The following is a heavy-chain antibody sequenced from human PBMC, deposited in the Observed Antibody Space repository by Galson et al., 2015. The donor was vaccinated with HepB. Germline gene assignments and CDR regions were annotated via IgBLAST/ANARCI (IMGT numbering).Heavy chain of an antibody. CDR1: GFTFKNYA. D-gene: IGHD3-22*01. CDR3: ARTYYDSTGFSKNWYFDL. J-gene: IGHJ2*01. Sequence: SLRLSCAASGFTFKNYAMHWVRQAPGKGLEYVSTISSNGRSTYYANSVKGRFTISRDNSKNTLYLQMGSLRAEDMAVYYCARTYYDSTGFSKNWYFDLWGQGTLVTVSS. CDR2: ISSNGRST. V-gene: IGHV3-64*01.